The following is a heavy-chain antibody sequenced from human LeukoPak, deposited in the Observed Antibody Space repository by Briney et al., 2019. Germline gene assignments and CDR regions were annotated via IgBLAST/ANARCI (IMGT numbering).Heavy chain of an antibody. Sequence: PGGSLRLSCAASGFTVRSNYISWVRQAPGKGLEWVSVSYSDGGTYHADSVKGRFTVSRDNSKNTVYLQMNSLRGEDTAVYYCASFLYYDVLTGYDSSGISWGQGTLVTVSS. D-gene: IGHD3-9*01. CDR1: GFTVRSNY. CDR2: SYSDGGT. J-gene: IGHJ5*02. CDR3: ASFLYYDVLTGYDSSGIS. V-gene: IGHV3-66*01.